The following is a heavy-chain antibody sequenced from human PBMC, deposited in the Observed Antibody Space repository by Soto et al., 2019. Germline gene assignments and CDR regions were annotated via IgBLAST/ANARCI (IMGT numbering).Heavy chain of an antibody. CDR3: ARDLGDSCWYVHYYGMDV. Sequence: QVQLVEAGGGVVQPGRSLRLSCAASGFTFSSYGMHWVRQAPGKGLGWVAVIWYDGSNKYYADSVKGRFTISRDNYKNTLYLQMNSLRAEDTAVYYCARDLGDSCWYVHYYGMDVWGQGTTVTVSS. D-gene: IGHD6-19*01. CDR1: GFTFSSYG. J-gene: IGHJ6*02. CDR2: IWYDGSNK. V-gene: IGHV3-33*01.